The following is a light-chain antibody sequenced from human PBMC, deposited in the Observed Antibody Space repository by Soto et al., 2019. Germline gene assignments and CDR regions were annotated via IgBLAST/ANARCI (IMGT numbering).Light chain of an antibody. V-gene: IGKV3-15*01. J-gene: IGKJ2*01. CDR1: QSVSSN. Sequence: EIVMTQSPATLSVSPGERATLSCRASQSVSSNLAWYQQKPGQAPRLLMHGAFIRATGIPARFSGSGSGTEFTLTISSLQSEDFAVYYCHQYNDWRYTFGQGTKLEIK. CDR3: HQYNDWRYT. CDR2: GAF.